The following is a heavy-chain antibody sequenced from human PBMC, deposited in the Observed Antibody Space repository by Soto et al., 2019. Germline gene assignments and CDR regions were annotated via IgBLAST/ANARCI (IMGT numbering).Heavy chain of an antibody. CDR3: ARDMTRTVVPYFDF. V-gene: IGHV1-69*06. CDR2: IIPISGAA. Sequence: ASVKVSCKASGGTFSNYVVNWVRQAPGQGLEWMGRIIPISGAANYAQKFQGRVTITADKSTSTSYMELSSLRSENTAVYYCARDMTRTVVPYFDFWGQGTLVTVSS. J-gene: IGHJ4*02. CDR1: GGTFSNYV. D-gene: IGHD1-7*01.